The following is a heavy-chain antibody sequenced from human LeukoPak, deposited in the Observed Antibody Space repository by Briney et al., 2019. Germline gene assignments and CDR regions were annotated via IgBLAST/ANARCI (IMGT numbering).Heavy chain of an antibody. CDR2: IYTSGST. J-gene: IGHJ4*02. D-gene: IGHD3-22*01. CDR1: GGSISSGNYY. Sequence: SQTLSLTCTVSGGSISSGNYYWSWIRQPAGRGLEWIGRIYTSGSTNYNPSLKSRVTISVDTSKNQFPLKLSSVTAADTAVYYCAREERGYDSSGYHPNYWGQGTLVTVSS. CDR3: AREERGYDSSGYHPNY. V-gene: IGHV4-61*02.